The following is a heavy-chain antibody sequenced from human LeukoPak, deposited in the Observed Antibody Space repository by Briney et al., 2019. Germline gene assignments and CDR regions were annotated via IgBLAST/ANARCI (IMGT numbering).Heavy chain of an antibody. D-gene: IGHD3-22*01. V-gene: IGHV2-5*01. CDR3: AHSEFYYDSSGYPHFDY. CDR1: GFSLSTSGVG. J-gene: IGHJ4*02. CDR2: IYWNDDK. Sequence: GPTLVNPTQTLTLTCTFSGFSLSTSGVGVGWIRQPPGKALEWLALIYWNDDKRYSPSLKSRLTITKDTSKNQVVLTMTNMDPVDTATYYCAHSEFYYDSSGYPHFDYWGQGTLVTVSS.